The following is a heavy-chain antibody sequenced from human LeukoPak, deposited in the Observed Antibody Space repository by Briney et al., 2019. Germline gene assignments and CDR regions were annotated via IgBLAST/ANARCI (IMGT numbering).Heavy chain of an antibody. CDR3: ATYCSSTSCPNWFDP. J-gene: IGHJ5*02. V-gene: IGHV1-2*06. D-gene: IGHD2-2*01. CDR2: INPNSGGT. Sequence: ASVKVSCKASGYTFTGYYVHWVRQAPGQGLEWTGRINPNSGGTNYAQKFQGRVTMTRDTSISTAYMELSRLRSDDTAVYYCATYCSSTSCPNWFDPWGQGTLVTVSS. CDR1: GYTFTGYY.